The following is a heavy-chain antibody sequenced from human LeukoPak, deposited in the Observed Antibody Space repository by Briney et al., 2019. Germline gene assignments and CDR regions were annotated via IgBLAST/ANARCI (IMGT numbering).Heavy chain of an antibody. D-gene: IGHD3-16*01. CDR3: ARDGITLHGYDGMDV. Sequence: GGSLRLSCAASGFTVSSNYMSWVRQAPGKGLEWVSVIYSGGSTYYADSVKGRFTISRDNSKNTLYLQMNSLRAEDTAVYYCARDGITLHGYDGMDVWGQGTTVTVSS. CDR2: IYSGGST. V-gene: IGHV3-53*01. CDR1: GFTVSSNY. J-gene: IGHJ6*02.